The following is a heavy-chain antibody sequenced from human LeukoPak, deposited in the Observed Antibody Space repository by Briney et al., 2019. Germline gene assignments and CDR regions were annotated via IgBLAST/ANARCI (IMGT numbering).Heavy chain of an antibody. D-gene: IGHD2-2*01. CDR2: IYYSGST. CDR1: GGSISSYY. V-gene: IGHV4-59*12. CDR3: ARFGYCSSTSCHPNYGMDV. J-gene: IGHJ6*02. Sequence: SETLSLTCTVSGGSISSYYWSWIRQPPGKGLEWIGYIYYSGSTNYNPSLKSRVTISVDTSKNQFSLKLSSVTAADTAVYYCARFGYCSSTSCHPNYGMDVWGQGTTVTVSS.